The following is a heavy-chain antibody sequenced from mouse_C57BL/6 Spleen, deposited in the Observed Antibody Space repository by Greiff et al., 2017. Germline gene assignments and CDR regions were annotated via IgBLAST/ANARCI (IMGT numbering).Heavy chain of an antibody. CDR3: ARHEEAAQATFAMDY. CDR2: FYPGSGSI. Sequence: QVKLQQSGADLVKPGASVKLSCKASGYTFTEYTIHWVKQRSGQGLEWIGWFYPGSGSIKYNEKFKEKATLTADNSSSTVYMELSRLTSEVSAVYFCARHEEAAQATFAMDYWGQGTSVTVSS. V-gene: IGHV1-62-2*01. D-gene: IGHD3-2*02. CDR1: GYTFTEYT. J-gene: IGHJ4*01.